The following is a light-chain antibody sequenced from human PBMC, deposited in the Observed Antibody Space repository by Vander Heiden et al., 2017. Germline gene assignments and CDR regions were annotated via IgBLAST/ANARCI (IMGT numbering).Light chain of an antibody. CDR1: HRAVRGSNY. Sequence: HSALTQPASVSRSTRHSLPISYTGTHRAVRGSNYVSWYQQHPGKAPKLMMSEVSNPPSGITNRFSGSKSGNKGSRTIYGLQAEDEADYYCSSYTSIREHVVFGGGTKLTVL. V-gene: IGLV2-14*01. CDR3: SSYTSIREHVV. CDR2: EVS. J-gene: IGLJ2*01.